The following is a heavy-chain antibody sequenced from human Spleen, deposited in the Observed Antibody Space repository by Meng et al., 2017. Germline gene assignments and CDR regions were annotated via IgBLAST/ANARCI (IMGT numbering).Heavy chain of an antibody. CDR3: ARDNSGWAIDY. D-gene: IGHD6-19*01. CDR1: GYSFTDYY. CDR2: INPIGGGT. Sequence: VQRVQSGAEVKKPGTSVKVSCKASGYSFTDYYIHWVRQAPGQGLEWMGRINPIGGGTNYAQKFQGRVTMSRDTSISTAYMELSSLRSDDTAVYYCARDNSGWAIDYWGQGTLVTVSS. J-gene: IGHJ4*02. V-gene: IGHV1-2*06.